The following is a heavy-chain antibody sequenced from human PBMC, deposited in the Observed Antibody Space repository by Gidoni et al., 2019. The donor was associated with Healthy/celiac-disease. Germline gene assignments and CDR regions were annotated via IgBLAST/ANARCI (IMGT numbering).Heavy chain of an antibody. CDR1: GFTFSSDA. CDR3: AKGSYPTMIVVVILS. V-gene: IGHV3-23*01. CDR2: ISGSGGST. J-gene: IGHJ4*02. Sequence: EVQLLESGGGLVQPGGSLRLSCAASGFTFSSDAMRWVRQAPGKGLEWVSAISGSGGSTYYADSVKGRFTISRDNSKNTLYLQMNSLRAEDTAVYYCAKGSYPTMIVVVILSWGQGTLVTVSS. D-gene: IGHD3-22*01.